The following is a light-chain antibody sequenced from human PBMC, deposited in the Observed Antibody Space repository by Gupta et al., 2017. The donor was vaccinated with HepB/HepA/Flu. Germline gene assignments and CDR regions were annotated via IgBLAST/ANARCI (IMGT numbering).Light chain of an antibody. CDR1: SSNIGAGYD. V-gene: IGLV1-40*01. J-gene: IGLJ2*01. Sequence: VLTQPPSVSGAPGQRVTISCTGRSSNIGAGYDVHWYQQPPGTAPKLLIYDNSNRPSGVPDRFSGFKSGTSAYLAITGLQAEDEADYYCQSYDSSLSGPVVFGGGTKLTVL. CDR3: QSYDSSLSGPVV. CDR2: DNS.